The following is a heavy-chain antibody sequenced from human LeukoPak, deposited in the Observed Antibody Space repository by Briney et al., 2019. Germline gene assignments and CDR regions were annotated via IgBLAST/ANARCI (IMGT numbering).Heavy chain of an antibody. V-gene: IGHV3-48*03. CDR3: ARDSTHCSSTSCYFDY. D-gene: IGHD2-2*01. Sequence: GGSLRLSCAASGFTFSSYEMNWVRQAPGKGLEWVSYISSSGSTIYYADSVEGRFTISRDNAKNSLYLQMNSLRAEDTAVYYCARDSTHCSSTSCYFDYWGQGTLVTVSS. J-gene: IGHJ4*02. CDR1: GFTFSSYE. CDR2: ISSSGSTI.